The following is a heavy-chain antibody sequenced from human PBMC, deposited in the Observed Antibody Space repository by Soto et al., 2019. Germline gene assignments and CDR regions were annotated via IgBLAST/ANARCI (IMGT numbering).Heavy chain of an antibody. CDR1: GGSISSGDYY. V-gene: IGHV4-30-4*01. Sequence: QVQLQESGPGLVKPSQTLSLTCTVSGGSISSGDYYWSWIRQPPGKGLQWIGYIYYSGRNSYNPALTSRVTISVDTSKTQCSLKLSSVTAADTAVYYCARVGGFGATTLDYWGQGTLVTVSS. D-gene: IGHD3-10*01. CDR3: ARVGGFGATTLDY. CDR2: IYYSGRN. J-gene: IGHJ4*02.